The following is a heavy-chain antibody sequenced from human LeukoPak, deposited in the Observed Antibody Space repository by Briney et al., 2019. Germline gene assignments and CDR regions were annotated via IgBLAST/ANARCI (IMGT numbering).Heavy chain of an antibody. CDR1: GFTFSSYG. CDR2: IRYDGSNK. Sequence: GGSLRLSCAASGFTFSSYGMHWVRQAPGKGLEWVAFIRYDGSNKYYADSVKGRFTISRDNAKNTLYLQMNSLRAEDTAVYYCARSGFVYYYYYYMDVWGKGTTVIISS. V-gene: IGHV3-30*02. CDR3: ARSGFVYYYYYYMDV. D-gene: IGHD3-10*01. J-gene: IGHJ6*03.